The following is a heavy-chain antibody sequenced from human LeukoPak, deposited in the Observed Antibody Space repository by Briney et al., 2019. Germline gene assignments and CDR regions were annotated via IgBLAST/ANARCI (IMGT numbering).Heavy chain of an antibody. Sequence: GGSLRLSCAASGFTFSSYWMHWVRQAPGKGLVWVSRIKSDGSTNYADSVKGRFAISRDNAKNTLSLQMNSLRAEDTGVYYCARAPSEIGGYYPEYFQHWGQGTLVTVSS. CDR2: IKSDGST. V-gene: IGHV3-74*01. J-gene: IGHJ1*01. CDR1: GFTFSSYW. D-gene: IGHD3-22*01. CDR3: ARAPSEIGGYYPEYFQH.